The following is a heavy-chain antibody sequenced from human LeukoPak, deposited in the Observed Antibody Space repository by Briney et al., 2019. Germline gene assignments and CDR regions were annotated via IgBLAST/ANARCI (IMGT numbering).Heavy chain of an antibody. Sequence: SETLSLTCTVSGGSISSSFYYWGWIRQPPGKGLEWIGSIYYSGSTYYNPSLKSRVTISVDTSKNQFSLKLSSVTAADTAVYYCASGTVYAFDIWGQGTMVTVSS. J-gene: IGHJ3*02. D-gene: IGHD3-10*01. CDR1: GGSISSSFYY. CDR3: ASGTVYAFDI. V-gene: IGHV4-39*01. CDR2: IYYSGST.